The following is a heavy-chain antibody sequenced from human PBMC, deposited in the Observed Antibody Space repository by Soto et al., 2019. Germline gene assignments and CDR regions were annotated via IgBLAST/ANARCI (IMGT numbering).Heavy chain of an antibody. Sequence: SETLSLTCTVSGGSISSSSYYWGWIRQPPGKGLEWIGSIYYSGSTYYNPSLKSRVTISVDTSKNQFSLKLSSVTAADTAVYYCARGRSDFHYGSGSYYKARFDYWGQGTLVTVSS. CDR1: GGSISSSSYY. D-gene: IGHD3-10*01. CDR3: ARGRSDFHYGSGSYYKARFDY. CDR2: IYYSGST. J-gene: IGHJ4*02. V-gene: IGHV4-39*01.